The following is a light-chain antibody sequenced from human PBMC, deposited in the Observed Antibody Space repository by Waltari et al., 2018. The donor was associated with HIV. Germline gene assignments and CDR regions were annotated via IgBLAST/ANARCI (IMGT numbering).Light chain of an antibody. J-gene: IGLJ1*01. CDR1: SSNIGRNT. CDR2: SNN. CDR3: AAWDDSLSGYV. Sequence: QSVLTQPPSASGTPGQRVTISCSGSSSNIGRNTVNWYTPVPGTAPKLLIYSNNQRPSGVPDRFSGSKSGTSASLAISGLQSEDEADYYCAAWDDSLSGYVFGTGTKVTVL. V-gene: IGLV1-44*01.